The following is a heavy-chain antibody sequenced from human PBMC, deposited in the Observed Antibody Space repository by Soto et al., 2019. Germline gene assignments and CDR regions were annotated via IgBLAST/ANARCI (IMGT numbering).Heavy chain of an antibody. J-gene: IGHJ4*02. CDR1: GDSVSTNSAT. D-gene: IGHD6-13*01. Sequence: SQTLSLTCAISGDSVSTNSATWDWIRQSPSRGLEWLGRTYYRSKWYNDYAVSVKGRITINPDTSNNQLSLQLNSVTPDDTAVYYCARTTAGFDSWGQGTLVTVSS. CDR2: TYYRSKWYN. CDR3: ARTTAGFDS. V-gene: IGHV6-1*01.